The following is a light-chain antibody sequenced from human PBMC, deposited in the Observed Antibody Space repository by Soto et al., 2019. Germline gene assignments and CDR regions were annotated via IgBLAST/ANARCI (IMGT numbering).Light chain of an antibody. Sequence: QMTQSPSTLSASVGDTVTITCRASQSISTWLAWYQQKPGKAPKLLIYKTSTLESGVPSRFSGSGSATEFTLTTSSLQPDDFATYYCQQYNTYSTFGQGTKVEIK. V-gene: IGKV1-5*03. J-gene: IGKJ1*01. CDR3: QQYNTYST. CDR2: KTS. CDR1: QSISTW.